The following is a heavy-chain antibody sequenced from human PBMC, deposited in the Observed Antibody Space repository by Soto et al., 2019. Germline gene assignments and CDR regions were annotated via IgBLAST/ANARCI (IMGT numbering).Heavy chain of an antibody. CDR1: GYTFTGYY. V-gene: IGHV1-2*02. J-gene: IGHJ2*01. Sequence: QVQLVQSGAEVKKPGASVKVSCKASGYTFTGYYMHWVRQAPGQGLEWMGWINPNSSGTNYAQKFQGRVTMTRDTSISPAYMELSRLRSDDTAVYYCARDVWFYYDSSDQGYFDLWGRGTLVTVSS. CDR2: INPNSSGT. D-gene: IGHD3-22*01. CDR3: ARDVWFYYDSSDQGYFDL.